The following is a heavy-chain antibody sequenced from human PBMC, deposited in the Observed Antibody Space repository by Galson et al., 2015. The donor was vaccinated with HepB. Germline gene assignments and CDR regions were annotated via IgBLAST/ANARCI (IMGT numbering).Heavy chain of an antibody. Sequence: SLRLSCAASGFTFSIYSMNWVRQAPGKGLEWVSSIHGETEMYYADSVKGRFTISRDNAKNSQYLQMSSLRPEDAAVYYWAREGAGRGSGWYFGDHWGQGTLVTVSS. CDR3: AREGAGRGSGWYFGDH. J-gene: IGHJ4*02. V-gene: IGHV3-21*04. CDR2: IHGETEM. CDR1: GFTFSIYS. D-gene: IGHD6-19*01.